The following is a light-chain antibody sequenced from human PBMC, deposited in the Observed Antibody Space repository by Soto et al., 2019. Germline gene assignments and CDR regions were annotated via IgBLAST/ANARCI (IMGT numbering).Light chain of an antibody. CDR1: ESVTRN. CDR2: HAS. V-gene: IGKV3-15*01. Sequence: EIVLTQSPVILSVSPGETATLSCRASESVTRNLAWYQHIPGQAPRLLVFHASVRATGIPARFSGSGSGTEFSLTISNLQSEDFAVYCCQQYNDWPPITFGQGTRLEIK. CDR3: QQYNDWPPIT. J-gene: IGKJ5*01.